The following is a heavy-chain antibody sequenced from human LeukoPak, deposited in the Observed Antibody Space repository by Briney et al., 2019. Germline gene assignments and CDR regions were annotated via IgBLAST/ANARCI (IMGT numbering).Heavy chain of an antibody. J-gene: IGHJ4*02. CDR1: GYSFTSHW. CDR2: IYPGGSDT. CDR3: ARFGYYDYVWGRTNYFDY. Sequence: GESLKISCKGSGYSFTSHWIGWVRQMPGKGLEWMGIIYPGGSDTRYSPSFQGQVTISADKSISTAYLQWSSLKASDTAMYYCARFGYYDYVWGRTNYFDYWGQGTLVTVSS. D-gene: IGHD3-16*01. V-gene: IGHV5-51*01.